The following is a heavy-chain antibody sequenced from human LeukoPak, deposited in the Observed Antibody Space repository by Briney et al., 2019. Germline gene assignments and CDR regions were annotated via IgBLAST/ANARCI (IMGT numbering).Heavy chain of an antibody. CDR2: INPNSGGT. CDR1: GYTFTNYY. V-gene: IGHV1-2*02. J-gene: IGHJ4*02. Sequence: ASVKVSCKTSGYTFTNYYIHWVRQAPGQGLEWMGWINPNSGGTNYAQKFQGRVTMTRDTSISTAYMELSRLRSDDTAVYYCAREAHYSGSYSLLEGGTFDYWGQGTLVTVSS. D-gene: IGHD1-26*01. CDR3: AREAHYSGSYSLLEGGTFDY.